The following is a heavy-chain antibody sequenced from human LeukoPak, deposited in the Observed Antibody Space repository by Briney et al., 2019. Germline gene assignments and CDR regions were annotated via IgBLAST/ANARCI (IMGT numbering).Heavy chain of an antibody. CDR1: GGSISSGDYY. Sequence: PSETLSLTCTVSGGSISSGDYYWSWIRQPPGKGLEWIGYIYYSGSTYYNPSLKSRVTISVDTSKNQFSLKLSSVHAADTAVYYCASQQSYYDFWRDTRETRKSGVNYYDIDVWGKGTTVTVSS. CDR3: ASQQSYYDFWRDTRETRKSGVNYYDIDV. J-gene: IGHJ6*03. CDR2: IYYSGST. D-gene: IGHD3-3*01. V-gene: IGHV4-30-4*08.